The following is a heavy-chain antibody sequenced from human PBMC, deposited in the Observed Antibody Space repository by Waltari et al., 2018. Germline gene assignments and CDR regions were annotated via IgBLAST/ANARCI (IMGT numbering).Heavy chain of an antibody. D-gene: IGHD5-18*01. CDR3: ARQVGYSYGFDY. V-gene: IGHV4-59*08. Sequence: QVQLQESGPGLVKPSETLSLTCTVSGGSISSYYWSWIRQPPGKGLEWIGYIYYSESTNYNPSLKSRVTISVDTSKNQFSLKLSSVTAADTAVYYCARQVGYSYGFDYWGQGTLVTVSS. CDR2: IYYSEST. CDR1: GGSISSYY. J-gene: IGHJ4*02.